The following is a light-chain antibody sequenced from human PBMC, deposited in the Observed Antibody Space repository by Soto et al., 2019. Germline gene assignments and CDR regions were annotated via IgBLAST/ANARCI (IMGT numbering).Light chain of an antibody. Sequence: DIQLTQSPSFLSASVGDRVTITCRASQGVSDYLAWFQQKPGKAPKLLIYGASTLQSGVPSRFSGSGSGTEVSLTIISLQPEDFATYYCQQLHTYPYTFGQGTKLEIK. CDR3: QQLHTYPYT. CDR2: GAS. V-gene: IGKV1-9*01. J-gene: IGKJ2*01. CDR1: QGVSDY.